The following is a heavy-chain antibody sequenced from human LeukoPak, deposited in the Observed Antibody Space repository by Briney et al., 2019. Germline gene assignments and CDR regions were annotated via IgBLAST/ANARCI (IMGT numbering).Heavy chain of an antibody. Sequence: GASVKVSCKASGYTFTTYGISWVRQAPGQGLEWMGWISTYNRKTNYAQKFQDRVTMTTETSTSTVYMELRSLRSDDTAVYYCARVWDGRVDLFDPWGQGTLVIVSS. CDR2: ISTYNRKT. V-gene: IGHV1-18*01. CDR3: ARVWDGRVDLFDP. D-gene: IGHD3-16*01. CDR1: GYTFTTYG. J-gene: IGHJ5*02.